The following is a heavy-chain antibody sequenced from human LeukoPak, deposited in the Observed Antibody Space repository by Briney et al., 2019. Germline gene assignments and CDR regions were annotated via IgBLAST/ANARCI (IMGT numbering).Heavy chain of an antibody. CDR3: ARDSAQTGGLDY. Sequence: ASVKVSCKASGYTFPSYYMHWVRQAPGQGLEWMGIIYPGGGSTTYAQKFQGRVTMTSDTSTSTVYTELSSLRSEDTAVYYCARDSAQTGGLDYWGQGTLVTVSS. J-gene: IGHJ4*02. CDR1: GYTFPSYY. V-gene: IGHV1-46*01. CDR2: IYPGGGST. D-gene: IGHD7-27*01.